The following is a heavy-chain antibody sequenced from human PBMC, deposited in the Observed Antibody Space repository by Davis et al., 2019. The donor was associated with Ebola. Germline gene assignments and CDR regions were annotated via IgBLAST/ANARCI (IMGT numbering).Heavy chain of an antibody. CDR2: ISWNSGSI. CDR3: AKDTGDGYNPESHFDY. D-gene: IGHD5-24*01. CDR1: GFTFDDYA. V-gene: IGHV3-9*01. Sequence: PGGSLRLSCAASGFTFDDYAMHWVRQAPGKGLEWVSGISWNSGSIGYADSVKGRFTISRDNAKNSLYLQMNSLRAEDTALYYCAKDTGDGYNPESHFDYWGQGTLVTVSS. J-gene: IGHJ4*02.